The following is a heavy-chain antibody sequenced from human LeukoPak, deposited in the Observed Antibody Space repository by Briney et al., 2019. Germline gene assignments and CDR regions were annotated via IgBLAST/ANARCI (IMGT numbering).Heavy chain of an antibody. D-gene: IGHD4-11*01. J-gene: IGHJ4*02. CDR3: ARHGGTRVTLVQVYYFDY. V-gene: IGHV4-39*01. Sequence: SETLSLTCSVSGGSITSSSYYWGWIRQPPEKGLEWIGSIYYTGGTNYSPSLKSRVTISVDTSKNQFSLKLSSVTAADTAVYYCARHGGTRVTLVQVYYFDYWGQGTLVTASS. CDR2: IYYTGGT. CDR1: GGSITSSSYY.